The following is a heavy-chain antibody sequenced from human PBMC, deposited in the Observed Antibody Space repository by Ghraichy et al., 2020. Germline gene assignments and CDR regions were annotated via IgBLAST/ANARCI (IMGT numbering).Heavy chain of an antibody. J-gene: IGHJ3*02. Sequence: GGSLRLSCAASGFTFSSYSMNWVRQAPGKGLEWVSYISSSSSTIYYADSVKGRFTISRDNAKNSLYLQMNSLRDEDTAVYYCAREGSGWTGYAFDIWGQGTMVTVSS. CDR1: GFTFSSYS. V-gene: IGHV3-48*02. D-gene: IGHD6-19*01. CDR2: ISSSSSTI. CDR3: AREGSGWTGYAFDI.